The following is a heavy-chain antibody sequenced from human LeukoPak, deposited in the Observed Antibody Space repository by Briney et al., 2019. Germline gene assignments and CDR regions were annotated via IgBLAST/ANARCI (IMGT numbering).Heavy chain of an antibody. Sequence: GGSLRLSCAASGFTFDDYAMHWVRQAPGKGLEWVSGISRNSGSIGYADSVKGRFTISRDNAKNSLYLQMNSLRAEDMALYYCAKDIEGTISACLDYWGQGTLVTVSS. CDR1: GFTFDDYA. D-gene: IGHD3-3*01. V-gene: IGHV3-9*03. CDR2: ISRNSGSI. J-gene: IGHJ4*02. CDR3: AKDIEGTISACLDY.